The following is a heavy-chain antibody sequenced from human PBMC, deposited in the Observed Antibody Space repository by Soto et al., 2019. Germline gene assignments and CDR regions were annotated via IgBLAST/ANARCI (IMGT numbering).Heavy chain of an antibody. Sequence: QVQLVESGGGLVKPGGSLRLSCAASGFIFNDYYMTWIRQAPGKGLEWVSYISSSGIYTNYADSVKGRFTISRDNAKNSLYLQLNSLRAEDTAVYYCAREGWGTSPYYFDYWGQGTLVTVSS. J-gene: IGHJ4*02. CDR3: AREGWGTSPYYFDY. CDR2: ISSSGIYT. V-gene: IGHV3-11*06. CDR1: GFIFNDYY. D-gene: IGHD7-27*01.